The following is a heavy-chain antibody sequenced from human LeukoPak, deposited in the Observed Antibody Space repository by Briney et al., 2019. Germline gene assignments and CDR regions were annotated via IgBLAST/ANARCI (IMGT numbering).Heavy chain of an antibody. Sequence: SETLSLTCTVFCYSISNGYYWGWIRQPPGKGLEWIGNIYDSGSTYYNASLKSRVTISQDTSKNQFSLRLRSVTAADTAVYYCARILGDFAAYYCYMDVWGKGTTVTVSS. D-gene: IGHD4-17*01. CDR2: IYDSGST. V-gene: IGHV4-38-2*02. CDR3: ARILGDFAAYYCYMDV. CDR1: CYSISNGYY. J-gene: IGHJ6*03.